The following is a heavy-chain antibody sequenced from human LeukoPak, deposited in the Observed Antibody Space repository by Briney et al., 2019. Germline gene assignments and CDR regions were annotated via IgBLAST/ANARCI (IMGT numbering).Heavy chain of an antibody. CDR1: GFTFDDYA. D-gene: IGHD6-13*01. CDR2: ISGDGGRT. CDR3: ANEAASLGAFDI. J-gene: IGHJ3*02. Sequence: GGSLRLSCAASGFTFDDYAMHWVRQAPGKGLEWVSLISGDGGRTYYADSVKGRFTISRDNSKNSLYLQMNSLRTEDTALYYCANEAASLGAFDIWGQGTMVTVPS. V-gene: IGHV3-43*02.